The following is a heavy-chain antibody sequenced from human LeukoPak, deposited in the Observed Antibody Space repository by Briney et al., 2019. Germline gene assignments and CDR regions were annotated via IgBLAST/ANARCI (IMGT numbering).Heavy chain of an antibody. Sequence: SVKVSCKASGGTFSSYAISWVRQAPGQGLEWMGGIIPIFGTANYAQKFQGRVTITADESTSTAYMELSSLRSEDTAVYYCARDLCIVGAIRRCYFDYWGQGTLVTVSS. J-gene: IGHJ4*02. V-gene: IGHV1-69*13. CDR2: IIPIFGTA. D-gene: IGHD1-26*01. CDR3: ARDLCIVGAIRRCYFDY. CDR1: GGTFSSYA.